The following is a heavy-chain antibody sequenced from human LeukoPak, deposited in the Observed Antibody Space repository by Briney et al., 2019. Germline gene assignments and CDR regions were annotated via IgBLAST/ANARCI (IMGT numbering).Heavy chain of an antibody. Sequence: ASVKVSCKASGYTFTSYYMHWVRQAPGQGLEWMGGIIPIFGTANYAQKFQGRVTITADKSTSTAYMELSSLRSEDTAVYYCARVGIAAAGAFDYWGQGTLVTVSS. CDR2: IIPIFGTA. D-gene: IGHD6-13*01. CDR1: GYTFTSYY. J-gene: IGHJ4*02. V-gene: IGHV1-69*06. CDR3: ARVGIAAAGAFDY.